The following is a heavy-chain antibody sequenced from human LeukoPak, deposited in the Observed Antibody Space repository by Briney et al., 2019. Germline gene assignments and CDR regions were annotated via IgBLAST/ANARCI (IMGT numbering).Heavy chain of an antibody. V-gene: IGHV1-18*01. CDR2: ISVYNGNT. J-gene: IGHJ4*02. D-gene: IGHD3-10*01. Sequence: ASVKVSCKASGYIFSSYGITWVRQAPGQGLEWMGWISVYNGNTKSAQNLQGRVIMTTDTSTSTAYMELTSLRSDDTAVYYCARIAADGSGTNHYWGQGTQVTVSS. CDR3: ARIAADGSGTNHY. CDR1: GYIFSSYG.